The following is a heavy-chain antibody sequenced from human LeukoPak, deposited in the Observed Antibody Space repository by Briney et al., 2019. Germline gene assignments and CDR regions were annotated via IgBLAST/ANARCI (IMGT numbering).Heavy chain of an antibody. J-gene: IGHJ5*01. CDR1: RGSIKTADYY. Sequence: SETLSLTCTVSRGSIKTADYYWAWVRQPPGEGLEWLGSIYFSGTPYFNPSLKSRVAVSIDTSKNQFSLKVTSVNASDTAVYFCARTSSWYAGAWFDSWGQGTLVTVSS. D-gene: IGHD6-13*01. CDR3: ARTSSWYAGAWFDS. V-gene: IGHV4-39*01. CDR2: IYFSGTP.